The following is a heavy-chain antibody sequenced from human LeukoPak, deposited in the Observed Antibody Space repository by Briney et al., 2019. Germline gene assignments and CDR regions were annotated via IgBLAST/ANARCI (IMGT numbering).Heavy chain of an antibody. CDR2: IKSKIDGGTT. CDR3: TTYLFDSSGYVLSDY. Sequence: GGSLRLSCAASGFTFSNAWMSWVRQAPGKGLEWVGRIKSKIDGGTTDYAAPVKGRFTISRDDSKNTLYLQMNSLKTEDTAVYYCTTYLFDSSGYVLSDYWGQGTLVTVSS. J-gene: IGHJ4*02. CDR1: GFTFSNAW. V-gene: IGHV3-15*01. D-gene: IGHD3-22*01.